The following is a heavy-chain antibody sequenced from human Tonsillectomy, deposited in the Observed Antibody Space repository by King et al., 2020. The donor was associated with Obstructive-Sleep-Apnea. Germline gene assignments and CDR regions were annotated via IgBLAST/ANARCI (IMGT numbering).Heavy chain of an antibody. Sequence: VQLVESGGGVVQPGGSLRLSCAASGFTFSSYGMHWVRQAPGKGLEWVAFIRYDGSNQNYADSVKGRFTISREDSKNTLYLQMSSLRAEDTAVYYCAKDLGYRFDYFGQGTLVIVSS. CDR1: GFTFSSYG. CDR3: AKDLGYRFDY. V-gene: IGHV3-30*02. CDR2: IRYDGSNQ. J-gene: IGHJ4*02. D-gene: IGHD2-2*01.